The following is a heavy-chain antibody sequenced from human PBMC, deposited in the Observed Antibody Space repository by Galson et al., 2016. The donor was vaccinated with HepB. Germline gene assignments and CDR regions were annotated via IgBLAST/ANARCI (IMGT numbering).Heavy chain of an antibody. V-gene: IGHV3-66*02. CDR3: VRGVYGDHGWFDY. CDR1: GFTVSNNY. J-gene: IGHJ4*02. Sequence: SVRLSCAASGFTVSNNYMTWVRQAPGKGLEYVSVIYSGGTTYYADSVKGRFTISRDNSQNSLFLQMNTLRAEDTAVYFCVRGVYGDHGWFDYWGQGTLVTGSS. CDR2: IYSGGTT. D-gene: IGHD4-17*01.